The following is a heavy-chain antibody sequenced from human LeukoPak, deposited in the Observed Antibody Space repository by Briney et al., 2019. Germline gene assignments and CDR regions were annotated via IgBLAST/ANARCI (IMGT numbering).Heavy chain of an antibody. Sequence: SETLSLTCAVDGGSFSGYYWSWIRQPPGKGLERIGKINHSGSTNYNPSLKSRVTISVDTSKNQFSLKLSSVTAADTAVYYCARTTVVRRGPIYYYYYMDVWGKGTTVTVSS. CDR2: INHSGST. D-gene: IGHD4-23*01. J-gene: IGHJ6*03. CDR1: GGSFSGYY. CDR3: ARTTVVRRGPIYYYYYMDV. V-gene: IGHV4-34*01.